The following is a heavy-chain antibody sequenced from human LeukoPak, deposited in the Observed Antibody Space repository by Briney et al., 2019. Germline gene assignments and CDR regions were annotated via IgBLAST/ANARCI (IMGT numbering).Heavy chain of an antibody. CDR1: GFTFSRYD. J-gene: IGHJ2*01. Sequence: PGGALRLSCAASGFTFSRYDVHWGRQGTGKGVEWVSAIDTTGGTYYPGYVKGLLTISRENAKNSLYLQITRLSAGDTAVYYCTRGGATYSDISAYGYFDLWGRGTLVTVSS. CDR3: TRGGATYSDISAYGYFDL. CDR2: IDTTGGT. V-gene: IGHV3-13*04. D-gene: IGHD3-22*01.